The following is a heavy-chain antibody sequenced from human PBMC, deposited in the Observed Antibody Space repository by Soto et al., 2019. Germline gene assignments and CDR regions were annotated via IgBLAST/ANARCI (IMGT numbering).Heavy chain of an antibody. J-gene: IGHJ6*02. CDR2: VSNDGSNK. Sequence: QVQLVESGGGVVQPGESLRLSCAASEFTFSSYAMHWVRQAPGKGLEWVAVVSNDGSNKYYADSVKGRFTISRDNSKKTQNLQMNRLRAEDTAVYYCAKDQSTNSRSYHALDVWGQGTKVTVSS. CDR1: EFTFSSYA. V-gene: IGHV3-30*18. D-gene: IGHD2-8*01. CDR3: AKDQSTNSRSYHALDV.